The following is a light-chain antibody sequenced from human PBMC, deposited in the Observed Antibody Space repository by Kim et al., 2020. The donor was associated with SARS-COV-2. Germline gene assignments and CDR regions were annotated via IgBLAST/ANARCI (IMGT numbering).Light chain of an antibody. J-gene: IGLJ1*01. V-gene: IGLV3-1*01. CDR3: QAWDSITATYV. CDR1: KLGDKY. CDR2: QDN. Sequence: SYELTQPPSVSVSPGQTASITCSGDKLGDKYAYWYQQKPGQSPVLVLYQDNKRPSGIPERFSGSNSGNTATLTISGTQAMDEADYYCQAWDSITATYVFG.